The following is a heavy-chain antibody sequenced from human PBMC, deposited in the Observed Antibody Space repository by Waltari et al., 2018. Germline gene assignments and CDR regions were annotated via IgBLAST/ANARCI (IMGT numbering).Heavy chain of an antibody. CDR1: ASTFSNFA. Sequence: EVQRLESGGGLVQPGGSLLLSCSASASTFSNFALRWVRQAPGQGLEGVAGLSGTGDTTYYADYVKGRFTIARDNSKNTMYLQMNSLRVEDTALYYCAKDNWMYGGGGSFDIWGQGTMVTVSS. CDR2: LSGTGDTT. D-gene: IGHD4-17*01. CDR3: AKDNWMYGGGGSFDI. V-gene: IGHV3-23*01. J-gene: IGHJ3*02.